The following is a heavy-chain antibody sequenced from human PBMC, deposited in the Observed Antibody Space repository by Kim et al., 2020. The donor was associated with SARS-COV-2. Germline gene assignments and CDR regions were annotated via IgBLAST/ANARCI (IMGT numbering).Heavy chain of an antibody. V-gene: IGHV1-3*01. CDR2: NGNT. D-gene: IGHD2-15*01. CDR3: ARGSCYSN. Sequence: NGNTTYSQKFQGRVTITRDTSASTAYMELSSLRSEDTAVYYCARGSCYSNWGQGTLVTVSS. J-gene: IGHJ4*02.